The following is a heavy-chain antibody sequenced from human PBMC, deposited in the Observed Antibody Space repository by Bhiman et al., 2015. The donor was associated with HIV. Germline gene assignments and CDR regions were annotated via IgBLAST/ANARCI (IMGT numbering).Heavy chain of an antibody. J-gene: IGHJ6*02. CDR2: IAGSGAST. Sequence: DVQLLESGGGFVQPGGSLRLSCAASGFTFSTYAMSWVRQAPGKGLEWVSGIAGSGASTYYADSVEGRFTISRDNSKNTLYLQMNSLRAEDTAVYYCAKDLRQLWPHYYYGMDVWGQGTTVTVFS. D-gene: IGHD5-18*01. CDR3: AKDLRQLWPHYYYGMDV. V-gene: IGHV3-23*01. CDR1: GFTFSTYA.